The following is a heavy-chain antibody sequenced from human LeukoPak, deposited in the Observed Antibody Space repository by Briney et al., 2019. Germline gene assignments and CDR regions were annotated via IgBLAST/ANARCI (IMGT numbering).Heavy chain of an antibody. J-gene: IGHJ3*02. CDR1: GFIFNDYY. Sequence: GGSLSLSCAASGFIFNDYYMTWIRQAPGKGLEWVSYISGNARDTYYADSVKGRFTLSRDNTKNSLYLHMNSLRAGDTAVYYCARDRIGFGAFDIWGQGTMVTVSS. V-gene: IGHV3-11*01. CDR2: ISGNARDT. D-gene: IGHD3-16*01. CDR3: ARDRIGFGAFDI.